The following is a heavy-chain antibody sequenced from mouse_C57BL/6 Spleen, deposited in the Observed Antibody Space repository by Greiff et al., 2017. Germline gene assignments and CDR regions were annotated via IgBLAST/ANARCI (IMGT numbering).Heavy chain of an antibody. CDR2: ISYSGST. CDR1: GYSITSGYD. D-gene: IGHD2-5*01. J-gene: IGHJ1*03. Sequence: EVQLQESGPGMVKPSQSLSLTCTVTGYSITSGYDWHWIRHFPGNKLEWMGYISYSGSTNYNPSLKSRISITHDTSKNHFFLKLNSVTTEDTATYYCAREPYSNSNWYFDVWGTGTTVTVSS. CDR3: AREPYSNSNWYFDV. V-gene: IGHV3-1*01.